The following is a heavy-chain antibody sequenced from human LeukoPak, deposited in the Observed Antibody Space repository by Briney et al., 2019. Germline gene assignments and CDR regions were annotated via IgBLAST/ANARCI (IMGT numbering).Heavy chain of an antibody. CDR3: TTDYVYYDYGMDV. J-gene: IGHJ6*02. CDR2: IKSKTDGGAT. CDR1: GFTFSNAW. D-gene: IGHD3-16*01. Sequence: GGSLRLSCAASGFTFSNAWMNWVRQAPGRGLEWVGRIKSKTDGGATDYAAPVKGRFSISRDDSKDTLYLQMNSLKTEDTAVYYCTTDYVYYDYGMDVWGQGTTVTVS. V-gene: IGHV3-15*01.